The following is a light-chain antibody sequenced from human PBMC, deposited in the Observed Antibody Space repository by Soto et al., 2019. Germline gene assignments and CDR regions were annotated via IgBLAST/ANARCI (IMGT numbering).Light chain of an antibody. Sequence: QSVLTQPASVSGSPGQSITISCTGTSSDVGGYNYVSWYQQHPGKAPKLMIYDVSNRPSGVSNRFSGSKSGNTASLTISGPQAEDEADYYCSSYTSSSTLVFGGGTKLTFL. J-gene: IGLJ2*01. V-gene: IGLV2-14*01. CDR2: DVS. CDR3: SSYTSSSTLV. CDR1: SSDVGGYNY.